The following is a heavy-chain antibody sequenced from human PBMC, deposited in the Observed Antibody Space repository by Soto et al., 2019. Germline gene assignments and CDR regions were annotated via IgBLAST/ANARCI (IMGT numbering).Heavy chain of an antibody. J-gene: IGHJ4*02. CDR3: ARSALVEFDILPGGGFDY. CDR1: GGSISSYY. V-gene: IGHV4-59*01. D-gene: IGHD3-9*01. CDR2: IYYCGST. Sequence: HVQLQSSGPGLVKPSETRSSNGTVSGGSISSYYWSWVRQPPGKGLSCMGYIYYCGSTNYNPSLKSRVTSPVDTSKHQFSLKLSSVTAAATAVYYCARSALVEFDILPGGGFDYWGQETLVTVSS.